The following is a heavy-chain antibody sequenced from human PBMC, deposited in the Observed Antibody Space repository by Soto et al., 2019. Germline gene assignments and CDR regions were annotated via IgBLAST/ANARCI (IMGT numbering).Heavy chain of an antibody. Sequence: QVQLVQSGAELKKPGSSVKVSCKTSRDTFNKYAFNWVRQAPGQGLEWMGWIIPIFSSRNYAEKFQGRVTITADDSTSTAYMELRSLRFEDTAVYYCARGETYLGVWGQGTTVTVSS. CDR3: ARGETYLGV. D-gene: IGHD3-16*01. CDR1: RDTFNKYA. J-gene: IGHJ6*02. CDR2: IIPIFSSR. V-gene: IGHV1-69*01.